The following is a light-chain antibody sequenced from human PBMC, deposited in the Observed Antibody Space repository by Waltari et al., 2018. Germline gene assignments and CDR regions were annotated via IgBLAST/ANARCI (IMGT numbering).Light chain of an antibody. CDR2: DVS. CDR3: QQRRDWPLT. J-gene: IGKJ4*01. V-gene: IGKV3-11*01. Sequence: DIVLTQSPATLSLSQGARAALSCRASQSVIRDLAWYRQKPGQAPRLLIFDVSIRATGTPVRFSGSGYGTDFTLTISSLEPEDFAVYYCQQRRDWPLTFGGGTKVEIK. CDR1: QSVIRD.